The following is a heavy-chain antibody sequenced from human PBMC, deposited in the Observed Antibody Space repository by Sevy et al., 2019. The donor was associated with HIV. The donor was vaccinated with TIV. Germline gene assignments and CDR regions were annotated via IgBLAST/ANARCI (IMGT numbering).Heavy chain of an antibody. J-gene: IGHJ4*02. D-gene: IGHD2-21*02. V-gene: IGHV1-8*01. CDR2: MNPNSADT. CDR1: GYTFTNND. CDR3: ARVSPCGGDCYYFDF. Sequence: ASVKVSCTASGYTFTNNDIIWVRQATGQGLEWMGGMNPNSADTGYALKFQGRVTLTNNPSRSTAYMELGSLTSEDTAVYYCARVSPCGGDCYYFDFWVQGTLLTVSS.